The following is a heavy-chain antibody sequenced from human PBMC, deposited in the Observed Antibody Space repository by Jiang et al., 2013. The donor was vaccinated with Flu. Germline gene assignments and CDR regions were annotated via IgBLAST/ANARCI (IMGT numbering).Heavy chain of an antibody. J-gene: IGHJ4*02. D-gene: IGHD2-21*01. CDR2: ISAHKGIT. V-gene: IGHV1-18*04. CDR1: GYTFTGYG. CDR3: ARVFLESYSTRGAFDY. Sequence: GAEVKKPGASVKVSCKASGYTFTGYGITWVRQAPGQGPEWMGWISAHKGITKYAPKFQDRVTMTTDISTSTVDMELRSLRSDDTAVYYCARVFLESYSTRGAFDYWGQGTLVTVSS.